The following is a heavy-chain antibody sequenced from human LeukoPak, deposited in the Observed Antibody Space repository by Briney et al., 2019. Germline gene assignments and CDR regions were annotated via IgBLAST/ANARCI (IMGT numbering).Heavy chain of an antibody. D-gene: IGHD3-9*01. V-gene: IGHV3-53*01. Sequence: GGSLRLSCAASGFTVSSSYMSWVRQAPGKGLEWVSVIYSGGTTYYADSVRGRFTISRDNSKNTLYLRMNSLRAEDTAVYYCAGAWGYDILTGYYHDYWGQGTLVTVSS. CDR3: AGAWGYDILTGYYHDY. J-gene: IGHJ4*02. CDR2: IYSGGTT. CDR1: GFTVSSSY.